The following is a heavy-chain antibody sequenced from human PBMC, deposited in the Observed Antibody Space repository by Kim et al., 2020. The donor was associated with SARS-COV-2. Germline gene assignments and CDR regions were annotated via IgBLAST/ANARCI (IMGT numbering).Heavy chain of an antibody. V-gene: IGHV4-39*01. CDR2: IYYTGNT. Sequence: SETLSLTCTVSGGSINSNEFYWGWIRQPPGRGLEWIGNIYYTGNTFYKPSLKSRVTISLDASKNQFSLKLSSVTAADTAVYYCVRLQYYYDASGSSPDFWGQGTLVTVSS. CDR3: VRLQYYYDASGSSPDF. CDR1: GGSINSNEFY. D-gene: IGHD3-22*01. J-gene: IGHJ4*02.